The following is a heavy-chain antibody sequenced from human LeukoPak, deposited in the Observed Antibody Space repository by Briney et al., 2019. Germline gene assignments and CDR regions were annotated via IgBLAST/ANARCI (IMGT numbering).Heavy chain of an antibody. J-gene: IGHJ5*02. CDR2: ISGSGGST. V-gene: IGHV3-23*01. D-gene: IGHD6-19*01. Sequence: GGSLRLSCAASGFTFSSYAMSWVRQAPGKGLEWVSAISGSGGSTYYADSVEGRFTISRDNSKNTLYLQMNSLRAEDTAVYYCATRVAVAGNWFDPWGQGTLVTVSS. CDR3: ATRVAVAGNWFDP. CDR1: GFTFSSYA.